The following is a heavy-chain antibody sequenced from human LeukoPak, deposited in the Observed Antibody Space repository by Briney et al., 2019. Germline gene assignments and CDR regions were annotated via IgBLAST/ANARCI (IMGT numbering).Heavy chain of an antibody. CDR1: GFTFSSYI. Sequence: GGSLRLSCAASGFTFSSYIMTWVRQAPGKGLEWVASIRYDGTNERYANSVKGRFTISRDNSKNTLYLQMDSLRVEDTSVYYCAKGGGSPRYYYYYYMDVWGKGTTVTISS. CDR2: IRYDGTNE. D-gene: IGHD3-16*01. CDR3: AKGGGSPRYYYYYYMDV. J-gene: IGHJ6*03. V-gene: IGHV3-30*02.